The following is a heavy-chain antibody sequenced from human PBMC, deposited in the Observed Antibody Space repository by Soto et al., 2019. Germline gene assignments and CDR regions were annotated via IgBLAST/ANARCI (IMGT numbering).Heavy chain of an antibody. J-gene: IGHJ4*02. CDR2: ISGRGDGT. V-gene: IGHV3-23*01. CDR3: AKYNNDWDEDY. CDR1: GFTFDTYA. Sequence: EVQLLESGGGLVQPGGSLTLSCAASGFTFDTYAMTWVRQAPGKGLEWVSAISGRGDGTYYADYVKGRFTISRDNSKNTVFLQMNSLRAEDPALYYCAKYNNDWDEDYWGQGTLVSVSS. D-gene: IGHD2-21*01.